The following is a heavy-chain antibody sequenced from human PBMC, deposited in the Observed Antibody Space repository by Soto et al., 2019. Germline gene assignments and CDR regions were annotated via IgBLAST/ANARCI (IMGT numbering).Heavy chain of an antibody. CDR3: GRMVRGSNSDYCHYMDV. V-gene: IGHV1-18*01. CDR1: GYTFTSHG. Sequence: QVQLVQSGAVMKKPGASVKVSCKASGYTFTSHGLSWVRQAPGQGLEWMGWISASNGDTNYAQKYPGRVTVTTDTSTSTGYSELRSVRSEDTAVYYCGRMVRGSNSDYCHYMDVWGEGTTVTVSS. D-gene: IGHD3-10*01. J-gene: IGHJ6*03. CDR2: ISASNGDT.